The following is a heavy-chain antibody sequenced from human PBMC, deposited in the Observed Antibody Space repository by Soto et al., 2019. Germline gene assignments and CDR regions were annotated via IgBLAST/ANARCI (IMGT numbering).Heavy chain of an antibody. CDR3: ARAHLGSGSYYSNILDY. CDR1: GGSISSGGYY. D-gene: IGHD3-10*01. V-gene: IGHV4-31*03. J-gene: IGHJ4*02. Sequence: SETLSLTCTVSGGSISSGGYYWSWIRQHPGKGLEWIGYIYYSGSTYYNPSLKSRVTISVDTSKNQFSLKLSSVTAADTAVYYCARAHLGSGSYYSNILDYWGQGTLVTVSS. CDR2: IYYSGST.